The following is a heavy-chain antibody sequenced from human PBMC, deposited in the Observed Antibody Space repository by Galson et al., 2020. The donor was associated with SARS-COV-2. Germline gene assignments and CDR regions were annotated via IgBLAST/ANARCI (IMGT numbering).Heavy chain of an antibody. J-gene: IGHJ4*02. CDR1: GGSIRSGDYY. D-gene: IGHD6-19*01. V-gene: IGHV4-31*03. CDR3: ARVDGYTGGWSPNYFDF. CDR2: TSNTGST. Sequence: SETLSLTCTVSGGSIRSGDYYWSWIRQHPGKGLEWIGYTSNTGSTYYNPSLKSRVTISVDTSKNQFFLNLSSVTAADTAVYYCARVDGYTGGWSPNYFDFWGQGTLVTVSS.